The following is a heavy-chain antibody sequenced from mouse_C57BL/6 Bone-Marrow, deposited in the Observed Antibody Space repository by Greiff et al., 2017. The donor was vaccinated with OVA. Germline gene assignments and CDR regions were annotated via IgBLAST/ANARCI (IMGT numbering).Heavy chain of an antibody. D-gene: IGHD2-4*01. CDR1: GYTFTDYY. Sequence: EVQLQQSGPELVKPGASVKISCKASGYTFTDYYMNWVKQSHGKSLEWIGDINPNNGGTSYNQKFKGQATLTVDKSSSTAYMEHRSLTSEDSAVYYCERDYDYGGDYAMDYWGQGTSVTVSS. V-gene: IGHV1-26*01. CDR2: INPNNGGT. CDR3: ERDYDYGGDYAMDY. J-gene: IGHJ4*01.